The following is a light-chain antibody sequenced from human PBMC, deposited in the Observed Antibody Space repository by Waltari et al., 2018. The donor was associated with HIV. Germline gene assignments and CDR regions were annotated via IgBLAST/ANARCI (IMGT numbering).Light chain of an antibody. CDR3: QQRNMWPPGGPT. Sequence: EIVLTQSPATLSLSPGETATLSCRTSQSVHSYLAWYQQKPGEAPRLLIYDASTRAPGIPARFSGSGSPADFTLTISGLEPEDSGVYYCQQRNMWPPGGPTFGQGTQLEMK. CDR1: QSVHSY. J-gene: IGKJ5*01. V-gene: IGKV3-11*01. CDR2: DAS.